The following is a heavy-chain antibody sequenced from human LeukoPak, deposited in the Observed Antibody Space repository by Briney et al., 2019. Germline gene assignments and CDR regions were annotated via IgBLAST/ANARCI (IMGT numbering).Heavy chain of an antibody. Sequence: SQTLSLTCALPGDSFSSNSAAWNWIRQSPSRGLEWLGRTYYRSKLYNDYAVSVKSRITTNPDTSKNQFSLQLNSVTPEDTAVYYCARDRLVATIPAYYYYYYGMDVWGQGTTVTVSS. CDR2: TYYRSKLYN. J-gene: IGHJ6*02. CDR1: GDSFSSNSAA. CDR3: ARDRLVATIPAYYYYYYGMDV. V-gene: IGHV6-1*01. D-gene: IGHD5-12*01.